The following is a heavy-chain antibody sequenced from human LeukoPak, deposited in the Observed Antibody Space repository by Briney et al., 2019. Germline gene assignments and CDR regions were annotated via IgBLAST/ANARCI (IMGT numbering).Heavy chain of an antibody. CDR2: IYYSGST. D-gene: IGHD3-10*01. V-gene: IGHV4-59*12. CDR1: GGSISSYY. CDR3: ARDVLLWFGERNYMDV. Sequence: SETLSLTCTVSGGSISSYYWSWIRQPPGKGLEWIGYIYYSGSTNYNPSLNSRVTISVDTSKNQFSLKLSSVTAADTAVYYCARDVLLWFGERNYMDVWGKGTTVTVSS. J-gene: IGHJ6*03.